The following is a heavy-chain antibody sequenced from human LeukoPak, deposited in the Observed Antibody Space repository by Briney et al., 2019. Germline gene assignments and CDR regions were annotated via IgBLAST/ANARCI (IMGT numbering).Heavy chain of an antibody. Sequence: GGSLRLSCTASGFTFGDYAMSWVRQAPGKGLEWVGFIRSKAYGGTTEYAASVKGRFTISRDDSKSIAYLQMNSLKTEDTAVYYCSKWVRFREFYDYWGQGTLVTVSS. V-gene: IGHV3-49*04. D-gene: IGHD3-10*01. CDR3: SKWVRFREFYDY. CDR2: IRSKAYGGTT. CDR1: GFTFGDYA. J-gene: IGHJ4*02.